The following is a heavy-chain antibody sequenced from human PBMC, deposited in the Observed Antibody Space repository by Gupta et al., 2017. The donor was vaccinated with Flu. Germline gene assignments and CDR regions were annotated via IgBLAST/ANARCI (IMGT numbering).Heavy chain of an antibody. D-gene: IGHD6-6*01. Sequence: GKGLTWVSEINDDGSITTYAPSVKGRFTLSRDNAMNTLYLQMNSLTADDSAVYYCTALAAPTDYWGQGTLVTVSS. V-gene: IGHV3-74*01. CDR2: INDDGSIT. CDR3: TALAAPTDY. J-gene: IGHJ4*02.